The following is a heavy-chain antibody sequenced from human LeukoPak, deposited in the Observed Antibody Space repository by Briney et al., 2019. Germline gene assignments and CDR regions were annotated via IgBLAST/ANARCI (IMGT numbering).Heavy chain of an antibody. CDR3: AREMTDSSGYYYVFDY. CDR1: GYTFTGYY. D-gene: IGHD3-22*01. J-gene: IGHJ4*02. V-gene: IGHV1-2*02. CDR2: INPNSGGT. Sequence: GASVKVSCKASGYTFTGYYMHWVRQATGQGREWMGWINPNSGGTNYAQKFQGRVTMTRDTSISTAYMELSRLRSDDTAVYYCAREMTDSSGYYYVFDYWGQGTLVTVSS.